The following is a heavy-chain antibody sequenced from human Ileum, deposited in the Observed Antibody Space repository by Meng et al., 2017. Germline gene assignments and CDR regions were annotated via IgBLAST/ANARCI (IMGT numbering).Heavy chain of an antibody. D-gene: IGHD2-21*01. Sequence: LVTHPGSLSHRVPGSGDSRSTRAGWSWVRQPPGKGLEWIGEISQESGRTNYNPSLKSRVTISLDKSKNQFSLNLNSVTAADTAVYYCVRNEGYSLGDWGQGTLVTVSS. CDR3: VRNEGYSLGD. V-gene: IGHV4-4*03. CDR1: GDSRSTRAG. J-gene: IGHJ4*02. CDR2: ISQESGRT.